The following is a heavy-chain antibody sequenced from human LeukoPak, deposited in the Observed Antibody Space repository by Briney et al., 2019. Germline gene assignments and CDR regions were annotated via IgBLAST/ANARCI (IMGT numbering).Heavy chain of an antibody. CDR3: AKDGLYYDGSAHVYYFDY. CDR2: ITGRGDYT. Sequence: ETGGSLRLSCAASGFTFSGYAMTWVRQAPGKGLEWVSSITGRGDYTYYIDSVKGRFTISRDNSKNILYLQMNSLRGEDTALYYCAKDGLYYDGSAHVYYFDYWGQGTLVAVSS. CDR1: GFTFSGYA. V-gene: IGHV3-23*01. D-gene: IGHD3-22*01. J-gene: IGHJ4*02.